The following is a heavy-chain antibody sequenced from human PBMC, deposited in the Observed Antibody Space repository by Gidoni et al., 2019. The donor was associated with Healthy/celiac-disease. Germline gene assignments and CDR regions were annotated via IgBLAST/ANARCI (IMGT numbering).Heavy chain of an antibody. J-gene: IGHJ5*02. V-gene: IGHV3-33*01. CDR1: GFTFSSYG. Sequence: QVQLVESGGGVVQPGRSLRLACAASGFTFSSYGMHWVRQAPGKGLEWVAVIWYDGSNKYYADSVKGRFTISRDNSKNTLYLQMNSLRAEDTAVYYCARDPAIFGVAPSWFDPWGQGTLVTVSS. D-gene: IGHD3-3*01. CDR2: IWYDGSNK. CDR3: ARDPAIFGVAPSWFDP.